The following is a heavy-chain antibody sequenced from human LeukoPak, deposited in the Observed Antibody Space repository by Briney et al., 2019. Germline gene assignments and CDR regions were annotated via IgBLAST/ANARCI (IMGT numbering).Heavy chain of an antibody. J-gene: IGHJ4*02. CDR1: GFTFSSYA. CDR2: ISTSGGTT. Sequence: GGSLRLSCAASGFTFSSYAMSWVRQAPGKGLEWVSGISTSGGTTSYTDSVKGRFTISRDNPRDTLYMQMNSLRAEDTAVYYCAIMHRYYDGSGYWVQWGQGTLVTVSS. CDR3: AIMHRYYDGSGYWVQ. V-gene: IGHV3-23*01. D-gene: IGHD3-22*01.